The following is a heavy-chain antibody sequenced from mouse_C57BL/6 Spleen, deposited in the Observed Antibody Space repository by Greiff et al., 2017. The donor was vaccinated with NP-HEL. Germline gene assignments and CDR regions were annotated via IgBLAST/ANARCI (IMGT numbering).Heavy chain of an antibody. CDR3: ASYGSSYYGYFDY. CDR2: IRNKANGYTT. J-gene: IGHJ2*01. CDR1: GFTFTDYH. V-gene: IGHV7-3*01. Sequence: EVKVVESGGGLVQPGGSLSLSCAASGFTFTDYHMSWVRQPPGKALEWLGFIRNKANGYTTEYSASVKGRFTISRDNSQSILYLQMNALRAEDSATYYCASYGSSYYGYFDYWGQGTTLTVSS. D-gene: IGHD1-1*01.